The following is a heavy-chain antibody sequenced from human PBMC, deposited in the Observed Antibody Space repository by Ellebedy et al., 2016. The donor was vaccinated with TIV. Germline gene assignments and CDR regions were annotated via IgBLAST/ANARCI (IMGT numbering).Heavy chain of an antibody. CDR3: ARELGGSGGSDFDY. J-gene: IGHJ4*02. D-gene: IGHD2-15*01. V-gene: IGHV3-33*01. CDR1: EFTFSTYH. CDR2: IWYDGTAK. Sequence: SLKISCAASEFTFSTYHMHWVRQAPGKGLEWVAVIWYDGTAKFYAESVKGRFTISRDNSQNTLYLEMNSLRADDTALYYCARELGGSGGSDFDYWGQGTLVTVSS.